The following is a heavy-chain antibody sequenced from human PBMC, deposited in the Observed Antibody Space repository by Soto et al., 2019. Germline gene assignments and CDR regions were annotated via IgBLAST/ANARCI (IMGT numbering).Heavy chain of an antibody. D-gene: IGHD2-2*02. J-gene: IGHJ5*02. CDR2: IIPIFGTA. V-gene: IGHV1-69*13. CDR1: GGTFSSYA. Sequence: ASVKVSCKASGGTFSSYAISWVRQAPGQGLEWMGGIIPIFGTANYAQKFQGRVTITADESTSTAYMELSSLRSEDTAVYYCARDDCSSTSCYKGGFDPWGQGTLVTVSS. CDR3: ARDDCSSTSCYKGGFDP.